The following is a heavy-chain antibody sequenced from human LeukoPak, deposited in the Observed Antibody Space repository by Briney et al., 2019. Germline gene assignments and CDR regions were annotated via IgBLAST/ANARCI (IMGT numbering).Heavy chain of an antibody. CDR2: IQYDGSNK. CDR3: AEDYGGN. CDR1: GFTFRSYG. V-gene: IGHV3-30*02. J-gene: IGHJ4*02. Sequence: GGSLRLSCAASGFTFRSYGMHWVRQAPGKGLEWVTFIQYDGSNKYYADSVKGRFTVSRDNSKNTLYPQMSSLRAEDTAVYYCAEDYGGNLGQGTLVTVSS. D-gene: IGHD4-23*01.